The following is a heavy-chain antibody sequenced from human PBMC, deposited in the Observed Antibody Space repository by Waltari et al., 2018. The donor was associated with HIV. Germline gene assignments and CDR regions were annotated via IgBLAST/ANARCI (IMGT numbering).Heavy chain of an antibody. D-gene: IGHD1-26*01. J-gene: IGHJ5*02. CDR2: VIYDGSNE. V-gene: IGHV3-30*01. Sequence: QVQLVESGGGVVPPGTSLTLSCAAPGFPFSDFAMHWVRQPPGKGLEWVASVIYDGSNEDYADSVTGRFTVSRDNSKNTLYLQMDSLRPEDTAVYYCATNSGSYRQGWFDPWGQGTQVTVSS. CDR3: ATNSGSYRQGWFDP. CDR1: GFPFSDFA.